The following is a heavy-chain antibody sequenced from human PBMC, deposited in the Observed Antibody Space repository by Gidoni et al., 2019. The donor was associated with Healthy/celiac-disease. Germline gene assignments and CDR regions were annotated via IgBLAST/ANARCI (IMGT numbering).Heavy chain of an antibody. Sequence: QLQLQPWGAGLLKPSATLSLTCAVYCGSFSGYYWSWIRQPPGKGLEWIGEINHSGSTNYNPSLKSRVTISVDTSKNQFSLKLSSVTAADTAVYYCARAATEQWRIDFDYWGQGTLVTVSS. J-gene: IGHJ4*02. CDR3: ARAATEQWRIDFDY. CDR1: CGSFSGYY. D-gene: IGHD6-19*01. V-gene: IGHV4-34*01. CDR2: INHSGST.